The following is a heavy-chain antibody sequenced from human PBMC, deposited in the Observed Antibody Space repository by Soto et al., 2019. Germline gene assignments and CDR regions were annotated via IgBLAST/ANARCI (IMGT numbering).Heavy chain of an antibody. CDR1: GYTLTSYG. J-gene: IGHJ5*02. D-gene: IGHD3-9*01. CDR2: ISAYNGNT. Sequence: QVQLVQSGAEVKKPGASVKVSCKASGYTLTSYGISWVRQAPGQGLEWMGWISAYNGNTNYAHKLQGRVTMTTDTSTSTAYMELRSLRSDDTAVYYCARKNDILTGYFPCQADWFDPWGQGTLVTVSS. CDR3: ARKNDILTGYFPCQADWFDP. V-gene: IGHV1-18*01.